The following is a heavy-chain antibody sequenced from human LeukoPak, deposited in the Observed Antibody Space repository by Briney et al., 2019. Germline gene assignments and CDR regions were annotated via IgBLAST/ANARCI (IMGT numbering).Heavy chain of an antibody. D-gene: IGHD3/OR15-3a*01. J-gene: IGHJ5*02. V-gene: IGHV3-33*01. CDR2: VWYDGTIK. CDR1: GFNFTTYG. CDR3: ARGGRGASNWTPYNWFDP. Sequence: PGGSLRLSCAASGFNFTTYGMHWVREAPGKGLEWVALVWYDGTIKYYADSVKGRFTIYRDNSKNTLFLQMSSLRAEDAALYYCARGGRGASNWTPYNWFDPWGQGTLVTVSS.